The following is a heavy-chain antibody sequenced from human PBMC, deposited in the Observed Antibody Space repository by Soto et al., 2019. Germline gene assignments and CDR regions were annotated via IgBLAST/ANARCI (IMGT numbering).Heavy chain of an antibody. J-gene: IGHJ4*02. Sequence: ESVKVSCKSTGYPFTHYGITWIRQARGQGLEWMGWISPFNGNTNYGQTFQGRVTLTTDTSTSTVYLELRNLRSDDTAVYYCASSASSGFYLVSRGQGIPISVS. D-gene: IGHD3-22*01. CDR3: ASSASSGFYLVS. CDR2: ISPFNGNT. CDR1: GYPFTHYG. V-gene: IGHV1-18*01.